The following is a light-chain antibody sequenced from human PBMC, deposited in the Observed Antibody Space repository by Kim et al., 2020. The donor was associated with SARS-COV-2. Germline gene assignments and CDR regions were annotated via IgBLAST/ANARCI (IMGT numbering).Light chain of an antibody. CDR1: QSVSSSY. Sequence: EIVLTQSPGTLSLSPGERATLSCRASQSVSSSYLAWYQQKPGQAPRLLIYGASSRATGIPDRFSGSGSGTDFTLNISSLEPEDFAVYYCQQYGSSPLTFGGGTKVDIK. CDR3: QQYGSSPLT. V-gene: IGKV3-20*01. J-gene: IGKJ4*01. CDR2: GAS.